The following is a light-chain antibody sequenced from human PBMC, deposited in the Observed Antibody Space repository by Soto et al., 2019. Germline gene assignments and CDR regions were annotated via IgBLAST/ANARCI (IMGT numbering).Light chain of an antibody. J-gene: IGLJ3*02. CDR3: SSYTSSSAWV. V-gene: IGLV2-14*03. Sequence: QSALTQPASVSGSPGQSITISCTGTSSDIGGYNYVPWYQQHPGTVPKLIIYDVSYRPSGVSNRFSGSKSGNTASLTISGLQAEDEADYYCSSYTSSSAWVFGGGTKLTVL. CDR2: DVS. CDR1: SSDIGGYNY.